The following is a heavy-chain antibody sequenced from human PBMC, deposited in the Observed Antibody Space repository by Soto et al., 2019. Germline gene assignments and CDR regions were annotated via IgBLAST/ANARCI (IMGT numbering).Heavy chain of an antibody. V-gene: IGHV6-1*01. Sequence: SQTLSLTCAISGDSVSSNRAAWNWTRQSPSRGLEWLGRTYYRSKWYNDYAVSVKSRITINPDTSKNQFSLHLNSVTPEDTAVYYCARASYYHSSGQSCGMDVWGQGTTVTVSS. J-gene: IGHJ6*02. CDR2: TYYRSKWYN. CDR3: ARASYYHSSGQSCGMDV. CDR1: GDSVSSNRAA. D-gene: IGHD3-22*01.